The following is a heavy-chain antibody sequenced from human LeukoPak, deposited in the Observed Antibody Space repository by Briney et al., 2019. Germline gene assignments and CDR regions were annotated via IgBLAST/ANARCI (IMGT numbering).Heavy chain of an antibody. V-gene: IGHV4-39*07. CDR3: ARAAYYYGSGSYYMENHFDY. CDR2: IYYSGST. CDR1: GGSISSSSYY. J-gene: IGHJ4*02. D-gene: IGHD3-10*01. Sequence: PSETLSLTCTVSGGSISSSSYYWGWIRQAPGKGLEWIGSIYYSGSTYYNPSLKSRVTISVDTSKNQFSLKLSSVTAADTAVYYCARAAYYYGSGSYYMENHFDYWGQGTLVTVSS.